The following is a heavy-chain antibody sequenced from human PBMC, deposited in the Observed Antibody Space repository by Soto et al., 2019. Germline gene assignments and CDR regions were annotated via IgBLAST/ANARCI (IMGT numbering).Heavy chain of an antibody. J-gene: IGHJ5*02. CDR3: ARAETYYDFWRGYP. D-gene: IGHD3-3*01. V-gene: IGHV1-18*01. Sequence: ASVQVSCKASGYTFTSYGISWVRQAPGQGLEWMGWISAYNGNTNYAQKLQGRVTMTTDTSTSTAYMELRSLRSDDTAVYYCARAETYYDFWRGYPWGQGTLVTVSS. CDR2: ISAYNGNT. CDR1: GYTFTSYG.